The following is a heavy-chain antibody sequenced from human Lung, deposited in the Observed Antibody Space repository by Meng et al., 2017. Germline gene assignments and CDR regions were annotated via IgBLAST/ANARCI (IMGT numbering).Heavy chain of an antibody. CDR2: IDPKSGDT. CDR1: GYNFPDYW. Sequence: QGQLVQSGAEGKKPGASGKVSCKPSGYNFPDYWLHWVRRAPGQGLEWMGRIDPKSGDTHYAKRFQGRVTMTGDTSISTAYMELSGLRSDDTAMYYCARDEDISAAGKLFGDYWGQGTLVTVSS. CDR3: ARDEDISAAGKLFGDY. J-gene: IGHJ4*02. D-gene: IGHD6-13*01. V-gene: IGHV1-2*06.